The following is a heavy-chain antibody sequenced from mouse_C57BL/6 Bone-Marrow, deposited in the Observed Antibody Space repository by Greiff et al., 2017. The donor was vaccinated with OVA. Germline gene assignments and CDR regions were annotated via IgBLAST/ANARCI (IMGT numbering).Heavy chain of an antibody. Sequence: VQLQQSGAELARPGASVKLSCKASGYTFTSYGISWVKQRPGQGLEWIGEIYPRSGNTYYNEKFKGKATLPVDKSSSTAYMALRSLTSEDSAVYFCSRGGSWFADWGQGTLVTVSA. CDR1: GYTFTSYG. J-gene: IGHJ3*01. CDR3: SRGGSWFAD. CDR2: IYPRSGNT. V-gene: IGHV1-81*01.